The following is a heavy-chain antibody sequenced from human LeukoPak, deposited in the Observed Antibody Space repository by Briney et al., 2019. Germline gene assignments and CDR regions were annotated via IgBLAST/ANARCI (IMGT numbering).Heavy chain of an antibody. CDR2: ISHRGNT. CDR3: ARSRHDIDYSINYYYHYMDV. Sequence: PGGSLRLSCAASGFTFSSYAMHWIRQSPGRGLEWIGEISHRGNTDYNPSLKSRVTISLDTSKNQFSLKFSSVTAADTAVYYCARSRHDIDYSINYYYHYMDVWGKGTTVTVSS. V-gene: IGHV4-34*01. J-gene: IGHJ6*03. CDR1: GFTFSSYA. D-gene: IGHD4-11*01.